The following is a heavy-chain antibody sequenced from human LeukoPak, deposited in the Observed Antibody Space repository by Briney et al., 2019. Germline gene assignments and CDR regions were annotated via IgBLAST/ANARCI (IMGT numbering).Heavy chain of an antibody. CDR3: VAAPTRTFSVY. V-gene: IGHV3-11*01. CDR1: GFSYSDYY. D-gene: IGHD6-25*01. J-gene: IGHJ4*02. Sequence: PGGSLTLSCAPSGFSYSDYYMSWIRQPPGKGLDWVSYMSSSGDTIYSADSVEGRLTISRGHAKNSLFLQTKIMRPEDTAVSYCVAAPTRTFSVYWGQGTLVTVSS. CDR2: MSSSGDTI.